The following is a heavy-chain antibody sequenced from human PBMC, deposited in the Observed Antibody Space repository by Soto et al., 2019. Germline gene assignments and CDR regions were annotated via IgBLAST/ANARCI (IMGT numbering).Heavy chain of an antibody. CDR2: ISYSGST. D-gene: IGHD3-22*01. V-gene: IGHV4-30-4*01. Sequence: QVQLQESGPGLVKPSQSLSLTCTVSDNSLSSTDYYWSWIRQPPGKGLEWIGCISYSGSTHYNPSLKSRGTISINTSTNPLALKLGSVTAAYTAVYYCARGEYYDSSGMRLYYFNYWGQGSLFTVSS. J-gene: IGHJ4*02. CDR3: ARGEYYDSSGMRLYYFNY. CDR1: DNSLSSTDYY.